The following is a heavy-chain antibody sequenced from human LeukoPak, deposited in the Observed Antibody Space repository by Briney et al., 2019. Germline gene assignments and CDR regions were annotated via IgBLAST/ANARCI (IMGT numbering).Heavy chain of an antibody. CDR3: IRSSGWPDS. J-gene: IGHJ5*01. D-gene: IGHD6-19*01. Sequence: GGSLRLSCAASGFTVSSHWMHWVRQVPGKGLVWVARINEDGSSIIYADSVKGRFAISSDIAENTIYLLMNSLRVEDTAIYYCIRSSGWPDSWGQGTLDTVSS. CDR1: GFTVSSHW. CDR2: INEDGSSI. V-gene: IGHV3-74*01.